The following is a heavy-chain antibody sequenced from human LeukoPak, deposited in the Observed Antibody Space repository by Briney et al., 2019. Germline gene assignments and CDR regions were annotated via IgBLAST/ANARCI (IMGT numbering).Heavy chain of an antibody. CDR2: VNSDEKAM. V-gene: IGHV3-48*04. D-gene: IGHD6-19*01. Sequence: GGSLRLSCAASGFIFSSYSMNWVRQAPGEGLEWLSNVNSDEKAMYYAGSVKGRFTISRDNAKNTLYLQMNNLRVEDTAVYYCARDNSGFDYWGQGTLVTVSS. CDR3: ARDNSGFDY. J-gene: IGHJ4*02. CDR1: GFIFSSYS.